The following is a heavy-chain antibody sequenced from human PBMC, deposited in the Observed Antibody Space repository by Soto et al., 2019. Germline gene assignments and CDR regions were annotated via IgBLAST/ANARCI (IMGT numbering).Heavy chain of an antibody. CDR2: ISAYNGNT. V-gene: IGHV1-18*01. CDR1: GYTFTSYG. CDR3: AREVWETYYYDSSGRTGEYFQH. D-gene: IGHD3-22*01. J-gene: IGHJ1*01. Sequence: GASVKVSCKASGYTFTSYGISWVRQAPGKGLEWMGWISAYNGNTNYAQKLQGRVTMTTDTSTSTAYMELRSLRSDDTAVYCCAREVWETYYYDSSGRTGEYFQHWGQGTLVTVSS.